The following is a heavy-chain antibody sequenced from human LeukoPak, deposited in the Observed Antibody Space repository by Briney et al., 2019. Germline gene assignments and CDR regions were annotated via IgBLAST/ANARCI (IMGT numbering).Heavy chain of an antibody. CDR1: GGFISTYY. V-gene: IGHV4-59*12. CDR3: ARDRYSSSSRWFDP. CDR2: IYYRGST. Sequence: SETLSLTCTVSGGFISTYYWSWIRQSPGKGLEWIGYIYYRGSTNYNPSLKSRVTMSVDTSKNQFSLKLSSVTAADTAVYYCARDRYSSSSRWFDPWGQGTLVTVSS. J-gene: IGHJ5*02. D-gene: IGHD6-6*01.